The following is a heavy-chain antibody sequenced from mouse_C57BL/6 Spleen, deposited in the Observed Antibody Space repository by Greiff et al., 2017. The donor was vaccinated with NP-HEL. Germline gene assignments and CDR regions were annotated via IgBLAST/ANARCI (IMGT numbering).Heavy chain of an antibody. V-gene: IGHV1-64*01. CDR2: IHPNSGST. Sequence: QVQLQQPGAELVKPGASVKLSCKASGYTFTSYWMHWVKQRPGQGLEWIGMIHPNSGSTNYNEKFTSKATLTVDKSTSTAYMQLSSLTSEDSAIYYCARENKGYYFDYWGQGTTLTVSS. J-gene: IGHJ2*01. D-gene: IGHD5-2*01. CDR1: GYTFTSYW. CDR3: ARENKGYYFDY.